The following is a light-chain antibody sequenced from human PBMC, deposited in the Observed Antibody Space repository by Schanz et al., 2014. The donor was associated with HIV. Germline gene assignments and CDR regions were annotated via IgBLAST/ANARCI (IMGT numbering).Light chain of an antibody. CDR2: DVS. CDR3: SSYAGNNNYV. V-gene: IGLV2-8*01. Sequence: QSVLTQPPSASGSPGQSVTISCTGTSSDVGGYDYVSWYQHHPGKAPKLMIFDVSVRPSGVPDRFSGSKSGNTASLTVSGLQAEDEADYYCSSYAGNNNYVFGTGTQLTVL. CDR1: SSDVGGYDY. J-gene: IGLJ1*01.